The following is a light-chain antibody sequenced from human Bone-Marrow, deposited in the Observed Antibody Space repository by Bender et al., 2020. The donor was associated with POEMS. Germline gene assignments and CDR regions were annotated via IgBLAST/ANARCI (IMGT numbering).Light chain of an antibody. J-gene: IGLJ3*02. CDR1: ALSKQY. V-gene: IGLV3-25*03. CDR3: QSADSSGTYRL. CDR2: KDT. Sequence: SYELTQPPSVSVSPGQPARITCSADALSKQYVYWYQQKPGQAPVILMYKDTERPSGIPERFSGSSSGTTATLTISEIQTEDEADYYCQSADSSGTYRLFGGGTKLTVL.